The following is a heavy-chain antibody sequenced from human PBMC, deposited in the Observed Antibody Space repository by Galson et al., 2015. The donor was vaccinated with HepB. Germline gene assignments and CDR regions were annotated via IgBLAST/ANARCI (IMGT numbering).Heavy chain of an antibody. V-gene: IGHV1-46*01. Sequence: SVKVSCKASGYTFTSYYMHWVRQAPGQGLEWMGIINPSGGSTSYAQKFQGRVTMTRDTSTSTVYMELSSLRSEDTAVYYCARDPVGMNGVWSLWFDPWGQGTLVTVSS. J-gene: IGHJ5*02. CDR1: GYTFTSYY. CDR2: INPSGGST. D-gene: IGHD3-16*01. CDR3: ARDPVGMNGVWSLWFDP.